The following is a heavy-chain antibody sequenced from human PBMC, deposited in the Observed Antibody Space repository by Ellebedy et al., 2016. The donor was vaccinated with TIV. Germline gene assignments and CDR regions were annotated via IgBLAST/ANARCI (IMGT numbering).Heavy chain of an antibody. Sequence: GESLKISCGASGFTFSSFWMGWVRRAPGKGLEWVATINQVGNEKYYVDSVKGRFTISRDNAKTSLYLQMTSLRAGDTAVYSSVSAARGSNCGEAYWGQGTLVTISS. V-gene: IGHV3-7*03. CDR3: VSAARGSNCGEAY. J-gene: IGHJ4*02. CDR1: GFTFSSFW. D-gene: IGHD2-21*01. CDR2: INQVGNEK.